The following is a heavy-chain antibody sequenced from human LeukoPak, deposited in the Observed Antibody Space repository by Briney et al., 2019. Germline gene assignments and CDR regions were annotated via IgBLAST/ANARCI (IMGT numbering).Heavy chain of an antibody. CDR2: VNLQGST. Sequence: NPSETLSPTCGVSGGSITNTNYWTWVRQPPGKGLEWIGEVNLQGSTNYNPSLMGRVAISVDTSENHISLQLTSVTAADTAVYYCAREGGPYRPLDYSGQGTLVTVSS. CDR3: AREGGPYRPLDY. J-gene: IGHJ4*02. V-gene: IGHV4-4*02. CDR1: GGSITNTNY.